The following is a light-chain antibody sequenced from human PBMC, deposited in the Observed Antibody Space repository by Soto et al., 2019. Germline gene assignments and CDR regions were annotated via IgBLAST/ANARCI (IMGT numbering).Light chain of an antibody. J-gene: IGKJ2*02. Sequence: DIQMTQSPSTLSASVGDRVTITCRASQSISSWLAWYQQRPGKAPKVLIYKASNVGSAVPSRFSGSGSGTEFPLTSSILQPDDFATYYCQQYNSYPCTFGQGTKLEIK. CDR2: KAS. V-gene: IGKV1-5*03. CDR3: QQYNSYPCT. CDR1: QSISSW.